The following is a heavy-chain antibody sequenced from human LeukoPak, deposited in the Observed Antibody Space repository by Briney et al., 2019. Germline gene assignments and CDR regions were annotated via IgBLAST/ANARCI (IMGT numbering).Heavy chain of an antibody. D-gene: IGHD2-2*01. CDR2: IYYSGST. CDR1: GGSISSSSYY. CDR3: ASLKTVPAATTYYYYGMDV. Sequence: PSETLSLTCTVSGGSISSSSYYWGWIRQPPGKGLEWIGSIYYSGSTYYNPSLKSRVTISVDTSKNQFSLKLSSVTAAGTAVYYCASLKTVPAATTYYYYGMDVWGQGTTVTVSS. J-gene: IGHJ6*02. V-gene: IGHV4-39*01.